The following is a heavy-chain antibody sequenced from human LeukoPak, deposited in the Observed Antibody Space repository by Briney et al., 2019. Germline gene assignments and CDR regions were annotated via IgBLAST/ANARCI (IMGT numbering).Heavy chain of an antibody. Sequence: GGSLRLSCTASGFTFGDYAMSWVRQAPGKGLEWVGFIRSKAYGGTTEYAASVKGGFTISRDDSKSIAYLQINSLKTEDTAVYYCTRGHYDFWSGQTEMDVWGKGTTVTVSS. CDR3: TRGHYDFWSGQTEMDV. J-gene: IGHJ6*04. D-gene: IGHD3-3*01. CDR1: GFTFGDYA. V-gene: IGHV3-49*04. CDR2: IRSKAYGGTT.